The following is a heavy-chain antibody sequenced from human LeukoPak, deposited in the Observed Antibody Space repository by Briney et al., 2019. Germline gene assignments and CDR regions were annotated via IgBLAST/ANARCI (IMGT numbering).Heavy chain of an antibody. V-gene: IGHV3-30*04. CDR2: ISYDGSNK. Sequence: PGRSLRLSCAASGFTFSSYAMHWVRQAPGKGLEWVAVISYDGSNKYYADSVKGRFTISRDNSKNTLYLQMNSLRAGDTAVYYCAKEDHYYDNSGRFDYWGQGTLVTVSS. D-gene: IGHD3-22*01. CDR3: AKEDHYYDNSGRFDY. J-gene: IGHJ4*02. CDR1: GFTFSSYA.